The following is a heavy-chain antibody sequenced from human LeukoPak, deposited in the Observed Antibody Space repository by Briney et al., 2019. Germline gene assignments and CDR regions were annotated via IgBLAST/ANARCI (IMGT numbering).Heavy chain of an antibody. J-gene: IGHJ4*02. CDR2: ISFDGTNK. CDR1: GFTFSTYA. CDR3: ARQDDKYGGDY. V-gene: IGHV3-30*04. D-gene: IGHD3-22*01. Sequence: PGRSLRLSCATSGFTFSTYAMHWVRQAPGKGLEWVAVISFDGTNKYYADSMKGRFTIPRDSSKNTLYLQMNSLRAEDSAVYYCARQDDKYGGDYWGQGTLVTVSS.